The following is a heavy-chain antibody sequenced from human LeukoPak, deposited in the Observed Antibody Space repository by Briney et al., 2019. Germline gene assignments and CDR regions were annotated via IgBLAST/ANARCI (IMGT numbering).Heavy chain of an antibody. J-gene: IGHJ4*02. CDR1: GASISSSSYY. CDR2: IYYSGST. Sequence: SDTLSLTCTVSGASISSSSYYWGWIRQPPGKGLEWIASIYYSGSTYYNPSLKSRVTIPPDTSKSQFSLNLSSVTAADTAVYYCARVAHDLYPYYFDYWGQGTLVTVSS. V-gene: IGHV4-39*07. D-gene: IGHD2-15*01. CDR3: ARVAHDLYPYYFDY.